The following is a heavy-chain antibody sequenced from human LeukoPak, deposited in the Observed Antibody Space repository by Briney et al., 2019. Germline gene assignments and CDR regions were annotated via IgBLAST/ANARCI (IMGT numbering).Heavy chain of an antibody. CDR1: GFTFDDYA. J-gene: IGHJ3*01. V-gene: IGHV3-9*01. Sequence: TGESLRLSCAASGFTFDDYAMPWVRQAPGKGLEWVSGISWNSGSIGYADSVKGRFTISRDNAKNSLYLQMNSLRPDDTAVYYCARRWDAFDLWGQGTMVTVSS. D-gene: IGHD3-3*01. CDR3: ARRWDAFDL. CDR2: ISWNSGSI.